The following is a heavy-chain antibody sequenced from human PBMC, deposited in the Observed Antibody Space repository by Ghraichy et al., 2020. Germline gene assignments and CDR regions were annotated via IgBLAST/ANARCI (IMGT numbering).Heavy chain of an antibody. J-gene: IGHJ6*02. V-gene: IGHV3-48*02. CDR2: ISSSSSTI. D-gene: IGHD3-16*01. CDR1: GFTFSSYS. CDR3: ARQYKVGGATLGYYYYGMDV. Sequence: GGSLRLSCAASGFTFSSYSMNWVRQAPGKGLEWVSYISSSSSTIYYADSVKGRFTISRDNAKNSLYLQMNSLRDEDTAVYYCARQYKVGGATLGYYYYGMDVWGQGTTVTVSS.